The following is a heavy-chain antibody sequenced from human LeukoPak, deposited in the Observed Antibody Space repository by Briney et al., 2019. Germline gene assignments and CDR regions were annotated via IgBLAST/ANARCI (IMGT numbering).Heavy chain of an antibody. CDR2: IYYSGST. Sequence: SETLSLTCTVSGGPISSYYWSWIRQPPGKGLEWVGYIYYSGSTNYNPSLKSRVTISVDTSNNQFPLKLSSVTAADTALYCCAREGWGRGFDSWGQGTLVTVSS. J-gene: IGHJ5*01. CDR1: GGPISSYY. D-gene: IGHD6-19*01. CDR3: AREGWGRGFDS. V-gene: IGHV4-59*01.